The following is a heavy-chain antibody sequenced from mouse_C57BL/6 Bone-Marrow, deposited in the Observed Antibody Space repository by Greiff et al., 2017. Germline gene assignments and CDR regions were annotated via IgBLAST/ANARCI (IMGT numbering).Heavy chain of an antibody. Sequence: QVQLQQPGAELVRPGSSVKLSCKASGYTFTSYWMHWVKQRPIQGLEWIGNIDPSDSETHYNQKFKDKATLTVDKSSSTAYMQLSSLTSEDSAVYYCARPYYYGSSRFAYWGQGTLVTVSA. CDR2: IDPSDSET. CDR3: ARPYYYGSSRFAY. J-gene: IGHJ3*01. CDR1: GYTFTSYW. D-gene: IGHD1-1*01. V-gene: IGHV1-52*01.